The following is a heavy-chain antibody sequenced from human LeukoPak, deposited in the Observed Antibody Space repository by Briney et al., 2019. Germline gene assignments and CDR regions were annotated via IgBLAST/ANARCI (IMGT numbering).Heavy chain of an antibody. CDR1: GYSFTTYW. J-gene: IGHJ4*02. Sequence: GESLKISCKGSGYSFTTYWIGWVRQMPGKGLEWMGIIYPGDSDTTYSPSFQGQVTISADKSISTAYLQWSSLKASDTAMYYCARQGTTGTTFFDYWGQGTLVTVSS. D-gene: IGHD1-1*01. V-gene: IGHV5-51*01. CDR2: IYPGDSDT. CDR3: ARQGTTGTTFFDY.